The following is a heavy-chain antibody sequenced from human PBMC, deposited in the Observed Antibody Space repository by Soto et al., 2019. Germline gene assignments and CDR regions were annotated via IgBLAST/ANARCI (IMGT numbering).Heavy chain of an antibody. J-gene: IGHJ3*01. D-gene: IGHD3-10*01. CDR1: GYTFSPFW. CDR3: VRDRGNPDSFNV. CDR2: INGDSTTI. Sequence: SLRLSCAASGYTFSPFWMHWVRQAPGKGLVWVSHINGDSTTILYADSARGRFTISRDNAKNTLYLQMNSLKGEDTAVYYCVRDRGNPDSFNVWGRGTMVTVSS. V-gene: IGHV3-74*01.